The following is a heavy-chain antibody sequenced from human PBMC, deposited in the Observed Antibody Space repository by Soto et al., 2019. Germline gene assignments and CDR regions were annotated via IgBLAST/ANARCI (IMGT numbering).Heavy chain of an antibody. CDR2: ISGSGGST. CDR1: GFTFSSYA. J-gene: IGHJ4*02. D-gene: IGHD2-21*02. CDR3: AKGVIVVVTSTGDY. V-gene: IGHV3-23*01. Sequence: EVQLLESGGGLVQPGGSLRLSCAASGFTFSSYAMSWVRQAPGKGLEWVSAISGSGGSTYYADSVKGPFTISRDNSKNTLYLQMNSRRAEDTAVYYCAKGVIVVVTSTGDYWGQGTLVTVSS.